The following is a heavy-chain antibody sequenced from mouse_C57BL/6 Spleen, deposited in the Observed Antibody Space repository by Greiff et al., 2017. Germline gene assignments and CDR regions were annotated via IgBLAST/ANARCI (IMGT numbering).Heavy chain of an antibody. CDR1: GFTFSDYY. V-gene: IGHV5-16*01. D-gene: IGHD2-1*01. Sequence: DVHLVESEGGLVQPGSSMKLSCTASGFTFSDYYMAWVRQVPEKGLEWVANINYDGSSTYYLDSLKSRFIISRDNAKNILYLQMSSLKSEDTATYYCAREGIYYGNYYAMDYWGQGTSVTVSS. J-gene: IGHJ4*01. CDR2: INYDGSST. CDR3: AREGIYYGNYYAMDY.